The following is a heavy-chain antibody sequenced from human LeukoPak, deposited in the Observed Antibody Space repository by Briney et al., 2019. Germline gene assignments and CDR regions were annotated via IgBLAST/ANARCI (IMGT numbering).Heavy chain of an antibody. Sequence: SETLSLTCTVSGGSISSYYWSWIRQPPGKGLEWIGYIYYSGSTNYNPSLKSRVTISVDTSKNQFSLKLSSVTAADTAVYYCARDRYYDSSGYSNYYGMDVWGQGTTVTVSS. J-gene: IGHJ6*02. V-gene: IGHV4-59*12. D-gene: IGHD3-22*01. CDR2: IYYSGST. CDR3: ARDRYYDSSGYSNYYGMDV. CDR1: GGSISSYY.